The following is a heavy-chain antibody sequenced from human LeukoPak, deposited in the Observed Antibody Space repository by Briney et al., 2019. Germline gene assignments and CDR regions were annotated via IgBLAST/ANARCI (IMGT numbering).Heavy chain of an antibody. Sequence: ASGXXFXXXYXXWVXXXPXXXXXXXXXXNPNSGDTNYAQKFQGRVTMTRDTSISTAYMELSNLRSGDTAVYFCAKVGCTSTLCHTGDYWGQGTLVTVSS. CDR3: AKVGCTSTLCHTGDY. D-gene: IGHD2-2*02. V-gene: IGHV1-2*02. CDR2: XNPNSGDT. J-gene: IGHJ4*02. CDR1: GXXFXXXY.